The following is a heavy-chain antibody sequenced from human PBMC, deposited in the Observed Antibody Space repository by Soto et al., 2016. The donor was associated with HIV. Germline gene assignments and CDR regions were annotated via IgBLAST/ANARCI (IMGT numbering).Heavy chain of an antibody. D-gene: IGHD3-10*01. CDR1: GFTVSSNY. CDR2: IYSGGST. J-gene: IGHJ4*02. CDR3: ARDAFGDHQFW. V-gene: IGHV3-53*02. Sequence: EVQLVETGGGLIQPGGSLRLSCAASGFTVSSNYMSWVRQAPGKGLEWVSVIYSGGSTYYADSVKGRFTISRDNSKNTLYLQMNSLRAEDTAVYYCARDAFGDHQFWWGQGTLVTVSS.